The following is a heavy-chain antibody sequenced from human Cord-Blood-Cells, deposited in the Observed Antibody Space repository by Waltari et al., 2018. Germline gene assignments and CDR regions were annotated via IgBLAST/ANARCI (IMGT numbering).Heavy chain of an antibody. J-gene: IGHJ3*02. CDR2: ISSSSSYI. V-gene: IGHV3-21*01. Sequence: EVQLVESGGGLVKHGGSLRLSCAAPGLPFSSYSMNWVRQAPGKGLEWVSSISSSSSYIYYADSVKGRFTISRDNAKNSLYLQMNSLRAEDTAVYYCASTVNYAFDIWGQGTMVTVSS. D-gene: IGHD4-17*01. CDR3: ASTVNYAFDI. CDR1: GLPFSSYS.